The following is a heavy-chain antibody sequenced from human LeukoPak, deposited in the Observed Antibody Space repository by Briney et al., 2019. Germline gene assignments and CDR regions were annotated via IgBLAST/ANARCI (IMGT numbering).Heavy chain of an antibody. CDR3: TSSAATAPGAKYYFDY. CDR1: GSTFSSYA. Sequence: SLRLSCAASGSTFSSYAMSWVRQAPGKGLEWVGFIRSKAYGGTTEYAASVKGRFTISRDDSKSIAYLQMNSLKTEDTAVYYCTSSAATAPGAKYYFDYWGQGTLVTVSS. V-gene: IGHV3-49*04. D-gene: IGHD6-25*01. J-gene: IGHJ4*02. CDR2: IRSKAYGGTT.